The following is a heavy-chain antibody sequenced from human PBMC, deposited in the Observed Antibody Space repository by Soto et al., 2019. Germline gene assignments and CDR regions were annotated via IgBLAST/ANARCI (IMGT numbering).Heavy chain of an antibody. CDR2: ISYDGSNK. Sequence: GSLRLSCAASGFTFSSYAMHLVRQAQGKGLEWVAVISYDGSNKYYADSVKGRFTISRDNSKNTMYLQMNSLRVEDTAVYYCARDLPDDSLPWGQGTLVTVSS. V-gene: IGHV3-30*03. D-gene: IGHD3-22*01. CDR1: GFTFSSYA. CDR3: ARDLPDDSLP. J-gene: IGHJ5*02.